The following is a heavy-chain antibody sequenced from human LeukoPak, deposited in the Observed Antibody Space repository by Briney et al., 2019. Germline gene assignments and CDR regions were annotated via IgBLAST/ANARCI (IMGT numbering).Heavy chain of an antibody. D-gene: IGHD4-11*01. J-gene: IGHJ4*02. V-gene: IGHV4-59*12. CDR2: IYYSGST. Sequence: PSETLSLTCTVSGGSISSYYWSWIRQPPGKGLEWIGYIYYSGSTNYNPSLKSRVTISVDTSKNQFSLKLSSVTAADTAVYYCARVPTVTLAVDYWGQGTLVTVSS. CDR1: GGSISSYY. CDR3: ARVPTVTLAVDY.